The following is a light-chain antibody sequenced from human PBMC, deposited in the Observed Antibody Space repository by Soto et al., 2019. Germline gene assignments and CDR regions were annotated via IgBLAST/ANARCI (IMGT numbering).Light chain of an antibody. CDR2: AAA. CDR3: QQSYSPPPVT. Sequence: NQPTQSKPSLSPSVRDRLTITYLESQGINTYLKWYQQKPGKAPKLLIYAAASLQSGVPSRFSGSGSGTDFTLTISSLQPEDFATYYCQQSYSPPPVTFGQGTRLEIK. J-gene: IGKJ5*01. CDR1: QGINTY. V-gene: IGKV1-39*01.